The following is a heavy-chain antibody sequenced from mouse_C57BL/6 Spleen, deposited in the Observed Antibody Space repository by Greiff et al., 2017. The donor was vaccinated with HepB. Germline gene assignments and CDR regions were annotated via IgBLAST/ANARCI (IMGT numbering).Heavy chain of an antibody. CDR1: GYTFTSYW. J-gene: IGHJ1*03. CDR2: IHPSDSDT. Sequence: QVQLQQPGAELVKPGASVKVSCKASGYTFTSYWMHWVKQRPGQGLEWIGRIHPSDSDTNYNQKFKGKATLTVDKSSSTAYMQLSSLKSEDSAVYYCAMGFTTVVATGYFDVWGTGTTVTVSS. CDR3: AMGFTTVVATGYFDV. V-gene: IGHV1-74*01. D-gene: IGHD1-1*01.